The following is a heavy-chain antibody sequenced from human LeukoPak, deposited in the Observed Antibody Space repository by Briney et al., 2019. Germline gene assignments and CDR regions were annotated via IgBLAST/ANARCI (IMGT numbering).Heavy chain of an antibody. Sequence: PSETLSLTCTVSGGSISSGSYYWSWIRQPAGKALEWIGRIYTSGSTNYNPSLKSRVTISVDTSKNQFSLKLSSVTAADTAVYYCARHSGSYLPYFDYWGQGTLVTVSS. D-gene: IGHD1-26*01. V-gene: IGHV4-61*02. J-gene: IGHJ4*02. CDR3: ARHSGSYLPYFDY. CDR1: GGSISSGSYY. CDR2: IYTSGST.